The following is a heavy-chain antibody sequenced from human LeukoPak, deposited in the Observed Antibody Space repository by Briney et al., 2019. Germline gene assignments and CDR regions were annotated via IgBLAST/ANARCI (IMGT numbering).Heavy chain of an antibody. V-gene: IGHV3-30*18. Sequence: GGSLRLSCAASGFTFSSYVMHWVRQAPGKGLEWVAVISYDGSNKYYADSVKGRFTISRDNSKNTLYLQMNSLRAEDTAVYYCSKGAAGLYYYYYYGMDVWGQGTTVTVSS. CDR2: ISYDGSNK. J-gene: IGHJ6*02. D-gene: IGHD6-13*01. CDR1: GFTFSSYV. CDR3: SKGAAGLYYYYYYGMDV.